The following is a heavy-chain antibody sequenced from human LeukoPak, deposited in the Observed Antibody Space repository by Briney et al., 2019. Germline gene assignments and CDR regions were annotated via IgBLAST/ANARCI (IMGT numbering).Heavy chain of an antibody. Sequence: PGGSLRLSCAASGFTFSDYYMSWIRQAPGKGLEWVSYISSSGSTIYYADSVKGRFTISRDNAKNSLYLQMNSLRAEDTAVYYCARVHYDYVWGSYRYKGKRFDPWGQGTLVTVSS. CDR3: ARVHYDYVWGSYRYKGKRFDP. V-gene: IGHV3-11*01. CDR1: GFTFSDYY. CDR2: ISSSGSTI. J-gene: IGHJ5*02. D-gene: IGHD3-16*02.